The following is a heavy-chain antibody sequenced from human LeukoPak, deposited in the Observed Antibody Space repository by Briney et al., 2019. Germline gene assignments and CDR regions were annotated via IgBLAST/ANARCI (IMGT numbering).Heavy chain of an antibody. V-gene: IGHV4-39*07. Sequence: PSETLSLTCTVSGGSISSSSYYWGWIRQPPGKGLEWIGSIYYSGSTYYNPSLKSRVTISVDTSKNQFSLKLTSVSADTAVYYCARTFGTYQYYFDYWGQGSLVAVSS. J-gene: IGHJ4*02. D-gene: IGHD1-26*01. CDR1: GGSISSSSYY. CDR2: IYYSGST. CDR3: ARTFGTYQYYFDY.